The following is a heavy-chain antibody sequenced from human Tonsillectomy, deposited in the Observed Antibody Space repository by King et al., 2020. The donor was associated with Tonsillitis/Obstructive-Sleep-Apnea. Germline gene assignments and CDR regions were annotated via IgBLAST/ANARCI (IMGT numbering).Heavy chain of an antibody. D-gene: IGHD2-2*01. Sequence: QLQQGGAGLLKPSETLSLTCAVYGGSFSGYYWSWIRQPPGKGLEWIGEINHSGSTNYNPSLKSRVTISVDTSKNQFSLKLSSVTAADTAVYYCARGRRLVVVPAARGYWFDPWGQGTLVTVSS. CDR1: GGSFSGYY. CDR3: ARGRRLVVVPAARGYWFDP. V-gene: IGHV4-34*01. J-gene: IGHJ5*02. CDR2: INHSGST.